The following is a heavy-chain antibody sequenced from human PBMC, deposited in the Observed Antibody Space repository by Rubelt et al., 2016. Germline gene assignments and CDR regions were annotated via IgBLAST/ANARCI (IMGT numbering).Heavy chain of an antibody. CDR2: GSSI. J-gene: IGHJ6*02. V-gene: IGHV3-74*01. D-gene: IGHD3-22*01. CDR3: ARESIDLDYYDSSGYYRGYGMDV. Sequence: GSSISYADSVKGRFTISRDNSKNTLYLQMNSLRAEDTAVYYCARESIDLDYYDSSGYYRGYGMDVWGQGTTVTVSS.